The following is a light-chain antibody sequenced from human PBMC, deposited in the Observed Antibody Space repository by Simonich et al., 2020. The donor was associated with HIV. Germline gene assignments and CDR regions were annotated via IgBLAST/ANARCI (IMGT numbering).Light chain of an antibody. CDR1: QRVGNN. CDR3: QQYGSSRT. V-gene: IGKV3-20*01. Sequence: EIVLTQSPATLSLSPGERPALSCRAIQRVGNNLAWYQQKPGQAPRLLISGASSRATCIPDRFSGSGSGTDFTLTIGRLEPEDFAVYYCQQYGSSRTFGQGTKVEIK. J-gene: IGKJ1*01. CDR2: GAS.